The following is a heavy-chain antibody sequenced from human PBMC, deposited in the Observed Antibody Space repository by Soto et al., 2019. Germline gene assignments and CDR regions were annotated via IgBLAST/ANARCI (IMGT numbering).Heavy chain of an antibody. CDR2: INHSGST. CDR1: GGSFSGYY. J-gene: IGHJ5*02. Sequence: SETLSLTCAVYGGSFSGYYWSWIRQPPGKGLEWIGEINHSGSTNYNPSLKSRVTISVDTSKNQFSLKLSSVTAADTAVYYCARGLGYYDILNWFDPSGQGTLVTVSS. CDR3: ARGLGYYDILNWFDP. V-gene: IGHV4-34*01. D-gene: IGHD3-9*01.